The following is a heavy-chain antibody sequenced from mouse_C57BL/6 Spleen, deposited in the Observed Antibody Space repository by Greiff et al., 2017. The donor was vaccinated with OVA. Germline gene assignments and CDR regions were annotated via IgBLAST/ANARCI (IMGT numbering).Heavy chain of an antibody. J-gene: IGHJ1*03. V-gene: IGHV1-80*01. CDR3: AREGYSNSHWYFDV. CDR2: IYPGDGDT. Sequence: QVQLKQSGAELVKPGASVKISCKASGYAFSSYWMNWVKQRPGKGLEWIGQIYPGDGDTKYNGKFKGKATLTADKSSSTAYMQLSSLTSEDSAVYFCAREGYSNSHWYFDVWGTGTTVTVSS. CDR1: GYAFSSYW. D-gene: IGHD2-5*01.